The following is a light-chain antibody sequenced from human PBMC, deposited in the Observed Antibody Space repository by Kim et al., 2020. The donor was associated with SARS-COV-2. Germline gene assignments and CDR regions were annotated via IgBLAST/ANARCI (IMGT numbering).Light chain of an antibody. V-gene: IGKV1-5*01. Sequence: DIQMTQSPSTLSASVGDRVTLTCRASQSISKWLAWHQQKPGKAPKLLIYDASSLQSGVPSRFSGSGSGTEFTLTISSLQPDDFATYYCQQYNSYSWTFGQGTKVEIK. J-gene: IGKJ1*01. CDR3: QQYNSYSWT. CDR2: DAS. CDR1: QSISKW.